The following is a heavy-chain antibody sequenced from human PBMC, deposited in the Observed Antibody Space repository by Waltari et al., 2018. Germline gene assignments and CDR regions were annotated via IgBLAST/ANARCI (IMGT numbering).Heavy chain of an antibody. D-gene: IGHD3-3*01. Sequence: EVQLVESGGGLVQPGGSLRLSCVASGFTFRMNWMYWVCQGPGKGLVWVSRIKNDGRITDYADSVKGRFTISRDNAKNTLYLQMSSLRAEDTGVYYCVRGGSNGVVRPLDYWGQGTLVTVS. J-gene: IGHJ4*02. V-gene: IGHV3-74*01. CDR1: GFTFRMNW. CDR3: VRGGSNGVVRPLDY. CDR2: IKNDGRIT.